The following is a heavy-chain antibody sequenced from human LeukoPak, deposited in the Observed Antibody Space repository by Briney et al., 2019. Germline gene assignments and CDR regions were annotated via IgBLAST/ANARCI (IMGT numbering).Heavy chain of an antibody. D-gene: IGHD3-3*01. CDR3: AKDNDFWSGYNTPRFDP. J-gene: IGHJ5*02. V-gene: IGHV3-23*01. CDR2: IGGSGGST. CDR1: GFTFSSYA. Sequence: GGSLRLSCAASGFTFSSYAMSWVRQAPGKGLEWVSAIGGSGGSTYYADSVKGRFTITRDNSKNTLYLQMNSLRAEDTAVYYCAKDNDFWSGYNTPRFDPWGQGTLVTVSS.